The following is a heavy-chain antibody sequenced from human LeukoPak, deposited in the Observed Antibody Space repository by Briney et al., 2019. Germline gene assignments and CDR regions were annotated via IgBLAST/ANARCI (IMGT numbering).Heavy chain of an antibody. CDR3: ARGQYIVVVPAAYYYYGMDV. J-gene: IGHJ6*04. CDR1: GGPFSGYY. CDR2: INHSGST. Sequence: PSETLSLTCAVYGGPFSGYYWSWIRQPPGKGLEWIGEINHSGSTNYNPSLKSRVTISVDTSKNQFSLKLSSVTAADTAVYYCARGQYIVVVPAAYYYYGMDVWGKGTTVTVSS. V-gene: IGHV4-34*01. D-gene: IGHD2-2*01.